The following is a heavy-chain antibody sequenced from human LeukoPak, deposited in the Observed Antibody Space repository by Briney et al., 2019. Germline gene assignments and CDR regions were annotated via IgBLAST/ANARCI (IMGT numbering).Heavy chain of an antibody. J-gene: IGHJ5*02. CDR2: IYYSGST. D-gene: IGHD2-8*01. V-gene: IGHV4-59*12. CDR1: GGSISSYY. Sequence: PSETLSLTCTVSGGSISSYYWSWIRQPPGKGLEWIGYIYYSGSTNYNPSLKSRVTISVDTSKNQFSLKLSSVTAADTAVYYCAREGCTNGVCSNWFDPWGQGTLVTVSS. CDR3: AREGCTNGVCSNWFDP.